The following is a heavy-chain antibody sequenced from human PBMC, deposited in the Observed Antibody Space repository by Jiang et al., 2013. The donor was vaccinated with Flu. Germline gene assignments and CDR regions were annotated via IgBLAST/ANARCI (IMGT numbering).Heavy chain of an antibody. J-gene: IGHJ5*02. CDR2: INHSGST. D-gene: IGHD3-3*01. CDR1: GGSFSGYY. Sequence: LLKPSETLSLTCAVYGGSFSGYYWSWIRQPPGKGLEWIGEINHSGSTNYNPSLKSRVTISVDTSKNQFSLKLSSVTAADTAVYYCARGRRTIFGVVTRFDPWGQGTLVTVSS. CDR3: ARGRRTIFGVVTRFDP. V-gene: IGHV4-34*01.